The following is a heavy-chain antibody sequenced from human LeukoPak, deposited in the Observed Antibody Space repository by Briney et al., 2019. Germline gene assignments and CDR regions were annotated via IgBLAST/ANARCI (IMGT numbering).Heavy chain of an antibody. CDR1: GFTVSNNY. CDR2: ICSDGST. V-gene: IGHV3-53*01. Sequence: GGSLRLSCAASGFTVSNNYMSWVRQAAGKGLDWVSVICSDGSTYYADSVKGRFTISKDNSKNTLYLQMNSLRAEDTAIYYCAKAPTYGLDVWGQGTTVTVSS. J-gene: IGHJ6*02. CDR3: AKAPTYGLDV.